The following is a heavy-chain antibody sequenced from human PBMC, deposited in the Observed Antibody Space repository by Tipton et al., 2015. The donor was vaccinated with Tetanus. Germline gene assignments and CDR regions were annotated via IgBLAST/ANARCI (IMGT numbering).Heavy chain of an antibody. J-gene: IGHJ6*02. D-gene: IGHD2-2*01. CDR1: GYTFTSYG. Sequence: EVKKPGASVKVSCKASGYTFTSYGLNWVRKAAGRGFEWMGWLNPKTGSAAYAPSFQGRVTMTTNTSITTAFMEVTDLTYEDTAVYYCASGSSIRHGLDVWGHGTSVTVSS. CDR3: ASGSSIRHGLDV. V-gene: IGHV1-8*01. CDR2: LNPKTGSA.